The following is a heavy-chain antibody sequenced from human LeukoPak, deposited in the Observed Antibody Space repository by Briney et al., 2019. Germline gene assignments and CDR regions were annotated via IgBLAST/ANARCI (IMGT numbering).Heavy chain of an antibody. Sequence: PSETLSLTCTVSGYSISSGYYWGWIRQPPGKGLEWIGSIYHSGSTYYNPSLKSRVTISVDTSKNQFSLKLSSVTAADTAVYYCARGAGILYTVKTEPSRAFDIWGQGTMVTVSS. CDR1: GYSISSGYY. V-gene: IGHV4-38-2*02. D-gene: IGHD2-8*01. CDR3: ARGAGILYTVKTEPSRAFDI. J-gene: IGHJ3*02. CDR2: IYHSGST.